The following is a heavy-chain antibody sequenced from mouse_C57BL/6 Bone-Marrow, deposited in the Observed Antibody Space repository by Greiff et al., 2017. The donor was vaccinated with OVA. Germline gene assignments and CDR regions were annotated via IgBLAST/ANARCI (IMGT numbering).Heavy chain of an antibody. CDR3: ARPHNWAYAMDY. V-gene: IGHV5-6*01. CDR2: ISSGGSYT. D-gene: IGHD4-1*02. CDR1: GFTFSSYG. Sequence: EVQLVESGGDLVKPGGSLKLSCAASGFTFSSYGMSWVRQTPDKRLEWVATISSGGSYTYYPDSVKGRFTISRDNAKNTLYLQMSSLKSEDTAMYYCARPHNWAYAMDYWGQGTSVTVSS. J-gene: IGHJ4*01.